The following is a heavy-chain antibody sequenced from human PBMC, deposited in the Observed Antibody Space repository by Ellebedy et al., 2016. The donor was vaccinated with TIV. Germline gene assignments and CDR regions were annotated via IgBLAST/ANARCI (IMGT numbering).Heavy chain of an antibody. J-gene: IGHJ4*02. CDR3: ARGCGGGSCYPFDY. Sequence: GSLRLXXTVSGGSISSSSYYWGWIRQPPGKGLEWIGSIYYSGSTYYNPSLKSRVTISVDTSKNQFSLKLSSVTAADTAVYYCARGCGGGSCYPFDYWGQGTLVTVSS. V-gene: IGHV4-39*07. D-gene: IGHD2-15*01. CDR2: IYYSGST. CDR1: GGSISSSSYY.